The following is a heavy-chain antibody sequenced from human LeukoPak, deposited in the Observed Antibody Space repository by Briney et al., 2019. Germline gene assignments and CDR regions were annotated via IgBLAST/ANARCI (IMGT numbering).Heavy chain of an antibody. J-gene: IGHJ4*02. CDR2: ISYDGSNK. CDR1: GFTFTTSA. CDR3: AKPTPLLSAAMAGSEY. V-gene: IGHV3-30*18. Sequence: GGSLRLSCAASGFTFTTSAMNWVRQAPGKGLEWVAIISYDGSNKNHADSVKGRFSISRDNSKNTLYLQMNSLRAEDTAVYYCAKPTPLLSAAMAGSEYWGQGTLVTVSS. D-gene: IGHD2-2*01.